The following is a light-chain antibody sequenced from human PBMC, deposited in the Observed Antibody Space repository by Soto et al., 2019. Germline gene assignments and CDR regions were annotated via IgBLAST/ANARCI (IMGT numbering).Light chain of an antibody. Sequence: EIVLTQSPGTLSLSPGERATLSCRASQSVSSNYLAWYQQKPGQAPRLLIYGASSRATGIPDRFSGSGSGTDFTLTISRLEPEDFAVYYCQQYSSSPQNTFGQGTKLEIK. J-gene: IGKJ2*01. CDR1: QSVSSNY. V-gene: IGKV3-20*01. CDR3: QQYSSSPQNT. CDR2: GAS.